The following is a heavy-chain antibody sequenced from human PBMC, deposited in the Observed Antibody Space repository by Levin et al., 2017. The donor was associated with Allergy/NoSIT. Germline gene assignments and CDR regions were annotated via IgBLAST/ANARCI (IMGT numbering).Heavy chain of an antibody. CDR1: GFTFDDYA. CDR3: AKEDY. J-gene: IGHJ4*02. V-gene: IGHV3-9*01. CDR2: ISWNSGSI. Sequence: GGSLRLSCAASGFTFDDYAMHWVRQAPGKGLEWVSGISWNSGSIGYADSVKGRFTISRDNAKNSLYLQMNSLRAEDTALYYCAKEDYWGQGTLVTVSS.